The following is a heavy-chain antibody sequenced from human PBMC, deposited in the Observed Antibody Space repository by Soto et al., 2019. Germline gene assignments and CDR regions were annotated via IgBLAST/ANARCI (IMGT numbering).Heavy chain of an antibody. J-gene: IGHJ6*02. CDR2: IYPGDSDT. Sequence: PGESLKISCNGSGYRFASYWIAWVRQVPGRGLEWMGIIYPGDSDTKYSPSFQGLVTMSVDKSTSTAYLQWNSLKAADTAVYYCARQGSSGYYYYGMDVWGQGTTVTVSS. D-gene: IGHD3-10*01. V-gene: IGHV5-51*01. CDR1: GYRFASYW. CDR3: ARQGSSGYYYYGMDV.